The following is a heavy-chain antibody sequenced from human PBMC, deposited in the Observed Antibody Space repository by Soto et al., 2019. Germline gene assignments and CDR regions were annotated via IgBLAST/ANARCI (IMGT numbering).Heavy chain of an antibody. V-gene: IGHV1-2*02. D-gene: IGHD2-2*01. CDR3: AREASVLIPAAQPSRFDS. J-gene: IGHJ4*02. CDR2: INPKSGGT. CDR1: GYSFTGYS. Sequence: ASVKVSCKTSGYSFTGYSVHWMRQAPGHGPEWMGWINPKSGGTKYAQKFQGRVTMTRDTSISTVFMELSRVTSDDTALYYCAREASVLIPAAQPSRFDSWGQGTLGTVSS.